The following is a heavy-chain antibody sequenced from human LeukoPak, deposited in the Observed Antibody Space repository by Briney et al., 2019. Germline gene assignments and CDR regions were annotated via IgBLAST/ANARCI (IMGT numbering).Heavy chain of an antibody. Sequence: ASVKVSCKASGYTFTSYAMHWVRQAPGQRLEWMGWINAGNGNTKYSQKFQGRVTITRDTSASTAYMELSSLRSEDTAVYYCARDSGSYFGGYFDYWGQGTLVTVSS. CDR2: INAGNGNT. J-gene: IGHJ4*02. CDR1: GYTFTSYA. CDR3: ARDSGSYFGGYFDY. D-gene: IGHD1-26*01. V-gene: IGHV1-3*01.